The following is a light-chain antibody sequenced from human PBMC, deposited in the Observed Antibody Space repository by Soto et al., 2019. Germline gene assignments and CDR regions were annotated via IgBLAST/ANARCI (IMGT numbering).Light chain of an antibody. CDR1: QSIRSN. CDR3: QQHNSWPLT. V-gene: IGKV3D-15*01. Sequence: EIVMTQSPATLSVSPGERVTLSCRASQSIRSNLAWYQQQPGQTPRLLIYGASTRATDIPARCSGSGSGKEFTLTVSSLQSEVFSAYSFQQHNSWPLTLSGGTKVEIK. CDR2: GAS. J-gene: IGKJ4*01.